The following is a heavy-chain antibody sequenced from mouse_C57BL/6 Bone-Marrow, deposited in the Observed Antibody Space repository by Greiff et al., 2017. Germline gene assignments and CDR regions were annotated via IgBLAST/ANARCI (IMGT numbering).Heavy chain of an antibody. Sequence: QVQLKESGAELVRPGTSVKVSCKASGYAFTNYLIEWVKQRPGQGLEWIGVINPGSGGTNYNEKFKGKATLTADKSSSTAYMQLSSLTSEDSAGYFCARFGFAYWGQGTLVTVSA. J-gene: IGHJ3*01. CDR1: GYAFTNYL. V-gene: IGHV1-54*01. CDR3: ARFGFAY. CDR2: INPGSGGT.